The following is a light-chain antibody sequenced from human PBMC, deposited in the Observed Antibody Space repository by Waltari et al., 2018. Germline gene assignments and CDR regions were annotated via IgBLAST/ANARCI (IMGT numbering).Light chain of an antibody. CDR1: QTVGSSS. CDR3: QQHGTLPAT. Sequence: EIVLTQSPGTASLSPGERVTLSCRASQTVGSSSLAWYQQKPGQAPRLVIYRASRRATGIPDRVSGSVSGTDFSLTINRLEPEDFAVYYCQQHGTLPATFGQGTKVEIK. CDR2: RAS. V-gene: IGKV3-20*01. J-gene: IGKJ1*01.